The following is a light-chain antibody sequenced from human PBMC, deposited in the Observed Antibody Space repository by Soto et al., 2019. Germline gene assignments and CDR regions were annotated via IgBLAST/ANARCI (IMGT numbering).Light chain of an antibody. CDR1: SSNIGTGYF. CDR2: GNS. Sequence: QSVLTQPPSVSGAPGQRVTISCTGSSSNIGTGYFVHWYQQLPGTAPKLLIYGNSNRPSGVPDRFSGSKSGTSASLAINGLQAEDEAHYYCQSYDNSLSGSWVFGGGTKVTVL. CDR3: QSYDNSLSGSWV. V-gene: IGLV1-40*01. J-gene: IGLJ3*02.